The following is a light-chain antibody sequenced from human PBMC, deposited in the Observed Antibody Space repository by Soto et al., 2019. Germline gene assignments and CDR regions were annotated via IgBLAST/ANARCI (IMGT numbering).Light chain of an antibody. CDR2: LGS. CDR3: MQALQTL. J-gene: IGKJ2*01. Sequence: DIVMTQSPLSLPVTPGEPASISCRSSQSLLHSNGYNYLDWYLQKPGQSPQLLIYLGSTRSSVVPDRFSGSGSGTDFTLKISRVEAEDVGVYYCMQALQTLFGQGTKLEIK. V-gene: IGKV2-28*01. CDR1: QSLLHSNGYNY.